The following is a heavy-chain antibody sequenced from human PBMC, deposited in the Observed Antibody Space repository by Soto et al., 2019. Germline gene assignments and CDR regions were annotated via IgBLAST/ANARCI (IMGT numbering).Heavy chain of an antibody. Sequence: EVQLVESGGDLVQPGGSLRLSCAASGFTFSTHWMSWVRQAPGKGPEWVANIKEDGSESYYADSVKGRFTISRDNAKNSLYLHMNGLRVEDTALYYCAKDVRWGQGTLVTVSS. V-gene: IGHV3-7*05. J-gene: IGHJ4*02. CDR2: IKEDGSES. CDR1: GFTFSTHW. CDR3: AKDVR.